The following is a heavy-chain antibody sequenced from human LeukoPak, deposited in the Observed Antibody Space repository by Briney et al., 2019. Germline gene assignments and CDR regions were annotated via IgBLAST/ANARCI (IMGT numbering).Heavy chain of an antibody. CDR2: INPNSGGT. CDR3: ARARLSNVLRFLEWLLRDYYMDV. D-gene: IGHD3-3*01. Sequence: ASVKVSCKASGYTFTGYYMHWVRQAPGQGLEWMGWINPNSGGTNYAQKFQGRVTITRNTSISTAYMELSSLRSEDTAVYYCARARLSNVLRFLEWLLRDYYMDVWGKGTTVTVSS. CDR1: GYTFTGYY. V-gene: IGHV1-2*02. J-gene: IGHJ6*03.